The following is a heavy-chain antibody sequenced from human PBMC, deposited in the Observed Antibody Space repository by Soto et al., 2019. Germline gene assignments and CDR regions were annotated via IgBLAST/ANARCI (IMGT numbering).Heavy chain of an antibody. CDR1: GASISDNNW. CDR2: VVHWATT. CDR3: ARHIGVTGTRGFDY. D-gene: IGHD6-19*01. J-gene: IGHJ4*02. V-gene: IGHV4-4*02. Sequence: QVQLQESGPGLVKPSGTVSLTCAVSGASISDNNWWSWVRQPPGKGLEWIGEVVHWATTNYNPSLRSRVTISMDKSKNQISLTLSSVTAADSALYYCARHIGVTGTRGFDYWGQGNLVTVSS.